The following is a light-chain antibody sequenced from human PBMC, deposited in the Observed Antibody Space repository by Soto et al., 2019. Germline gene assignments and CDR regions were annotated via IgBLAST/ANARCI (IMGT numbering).Light chain of an antibody. CDR3: QQYGSSPT. V-gene: IGKV3-20*01. J-gene: IGKJ1*01. CDR1: QSVSSY. Sequence: EIVLTQPPSTLSLSPWERATLSCRASQSVSSYLAWYQQKPGQAPRLLIYDASNRATGIPDRFSGSGSGKDFTLSISRLEPEDFAVYYCQQYGSSPTFGQGTKVDIK. CDR2: DAS.